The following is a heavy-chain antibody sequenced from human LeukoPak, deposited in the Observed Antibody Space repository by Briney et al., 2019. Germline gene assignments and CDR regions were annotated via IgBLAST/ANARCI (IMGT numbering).Heavy chain of an antibody. D-gene: IGHD2-2*01. Sequence: PGGSLRLSCAASGFTFSDYYMSWVRQAPGKGLEWVSVIYSGGSTYYADSVKGRFTISRHNSKNTLYLQMNSLRAEDTAVYYCASGKGYCSSTSCYADDYWGQGTLVTVSS. CDR1: GFTFSDYY. CDR2: IYSGGST. V-gene: IGHV3-53*04. CDR3: ASGKGYCSSTSCYADDY. J-gene: IGHJ4*02.